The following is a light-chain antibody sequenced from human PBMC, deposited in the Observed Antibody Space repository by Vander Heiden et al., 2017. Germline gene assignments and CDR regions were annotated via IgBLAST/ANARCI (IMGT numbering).Light chain of an antibody. CDR3: QSYDSSDQGV. Sequence: FMLTQPHSMSASPGKTVTTSCTAYGGSIAGNYVQWFQQRPGGAPTTVIYEDNRRPSGVPDRFSGSIDRSSNSASLTIAGLKTEDEADYYCQSYDSSDQGVFGGGTKLTVL. CDR1: GGSIAGNY. J-gene: IGLJ2*01. V-gene: IGLV6-57*02. CDR2: EDN.